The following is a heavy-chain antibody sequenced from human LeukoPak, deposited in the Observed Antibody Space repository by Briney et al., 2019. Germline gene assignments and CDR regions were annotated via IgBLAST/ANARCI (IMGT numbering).Heavy chain of an antibody. CDR1: GGSISSGSYY. CDR3: ARESRYQPPTDAFDI. Sequence: SQTLSLTCTVSGGSISSGSYYWSWIRQPAGKGLEWIGRIYTSGSTNYNPSLKSRVTISVDTSKNQFSLKLSSVTAADTAVYYCARESRYQPPTDAFDIWGQGTMVTVSS. V-gene: IGHV4-61*02. J-gene: IGHJ3*02. CDR2: IYTSGST. D-gene: IGHD2-2*01.